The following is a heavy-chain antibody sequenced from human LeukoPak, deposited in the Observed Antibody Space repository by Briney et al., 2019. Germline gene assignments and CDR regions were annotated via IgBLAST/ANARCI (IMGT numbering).Heavy chain of an antibody. Sequence: GGSLRLSCVASGFIVSNNYMSWVRQAPGKGLEWVSVLYNAGSTYYADSVKGRFTISRDNSKNTLHLQMNNLRAEDTAVYYCARGGVTLIVPILWGQGTLVTVSS. CDR1: GFIVSNNY. J-gene: IGHJ4*02. D-gene: IGHD3-22*01. V-gene: IGHV3-53*01. CDR2: LYNAGST. CDR3: ARGGVTLIVPIL.